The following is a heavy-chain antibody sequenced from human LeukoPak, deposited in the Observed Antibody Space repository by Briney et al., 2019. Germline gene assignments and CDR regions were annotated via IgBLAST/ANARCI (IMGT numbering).Heavy chain of an antibody. CDR2: IYPGDSDT. V-gene: IGHV5-51*01. J-gene: IGHJ4*02. CDR1: GYSFTSCW. Sequence: GESLKISCQGSGYSFTSCWIGWVRQMPGKGLEWMGIIYPGDSDTRYSPSFQGQVTISADEAISTAYLQWSSLKASDTAMYYCVRQSSGYYRSFDYWGQGTLVTVSS. D-gene: IGHD3-22*01. CDR3: VRQSSGYYRSFDY.